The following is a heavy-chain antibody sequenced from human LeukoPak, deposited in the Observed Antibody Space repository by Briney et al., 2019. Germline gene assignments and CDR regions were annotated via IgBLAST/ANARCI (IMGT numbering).Heavy chain of an antibody. J-gene: IGHJ4*02. D-gene: IGHD3-10*01. Sequence: GGSLTLSCEASGFTFGSYAMTWVRQAPGKGLEWASGISGSGGSTYYADSVKGRFTISRDNSKNTLYLQMNSLRAEDTAVYYCAKDYYGSGTYYMAQDFWGQGTLVTVSS. CDR1: GFTFGSYA. V-gene: IGHV3-23*01. CDR2: ISGSGGST. CDR3: AKDYYGSGTYYMAQDF.